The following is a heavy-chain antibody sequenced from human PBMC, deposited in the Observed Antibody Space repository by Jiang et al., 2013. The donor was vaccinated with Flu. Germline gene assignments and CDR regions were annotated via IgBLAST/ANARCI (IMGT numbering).Heavy chain of an antibody. J-gene: IGHJ5*02. CDR2: TYHRSRWYN. CDR1: GDSVSSNSAA. V-gene: IGHV6-1*01. CDR3: ARGRHEIGYCSGGSCYDWFDP. Sequence: SQTLSLTCAISGDSVSSNSAAWNWIRQSPSRGLEWLGRTYHRSRWYNDYAVSMKSRLSINPDTSKNQFSLQLNSVGPEDTAVYYCARGRHEIGYCSGGSCYDWFDPWGQGTLVTVSS. D-gene: IGHD2-15*01.